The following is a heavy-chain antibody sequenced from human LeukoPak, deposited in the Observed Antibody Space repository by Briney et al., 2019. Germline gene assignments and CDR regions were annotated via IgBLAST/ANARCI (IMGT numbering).Heavy chain of an antibody. CDR3: ARGYDIVVVPAPRGVCDY. Sequence: ASVKVSCKASGYTFTGYYMHWVRQAPGQGLEWMGWINPNSGGTNYAQKFQGRVTMNRDTSISTAYMELSRLRSDDTAVYYCARGYDIVVVPAPRGVCDYWGQGTLVTVSS. D-gene: IGHD2-2*01. V-gene: IGHV1-2*02. J-gene: IGHJ4*02. CDR1: GYTFTGYY. CDR2: INPNSGGT.